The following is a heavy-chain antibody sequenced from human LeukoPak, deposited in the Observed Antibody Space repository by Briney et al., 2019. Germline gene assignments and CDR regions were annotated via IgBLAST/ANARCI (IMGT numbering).Heavy chain of an antibody. D-gene: IGHD3-10*01. CDR2: IYYSGST. Sequence: PSETLSLTCTVSGGSISSSSYYWGWIRQPPGKGLEWIGSIYYSGSTYYNPSLKSRVTISVDTSKNQFSLKLSSVTAADTAVYYCARHAWRSDVLLWFGELPRSEFDPWGQGTLVTVSS. CDR1: GGSISSSSYY. V-gene: IGHV4-39*01. J-gene: IGHJ5*02. CDR3: ARHAWRSDVLLWFGELPRSEFDP.